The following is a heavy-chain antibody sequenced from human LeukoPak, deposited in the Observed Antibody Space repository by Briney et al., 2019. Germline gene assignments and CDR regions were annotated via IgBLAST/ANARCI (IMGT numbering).Heavy chain of an antibody. D-gene: IGHD6-19*01. CDR1: GGSISSGGYY. CDR3: ARDTLRGSGWYPGWFDP. CDR2: IYYSGST. J-gene: IGHJ5*02. Sequence: TLSLTCTVSGGSISSGGYYWGWIRQPPGKGLEGIGYIYYSGSTYYNPSLKSRVTISVDTSKNQFSLKLSSVTAADTAVYYCARDTLRGSGWYPGWFDPWGQGTLVTVSS. V-gene: IGHV4-31*03.